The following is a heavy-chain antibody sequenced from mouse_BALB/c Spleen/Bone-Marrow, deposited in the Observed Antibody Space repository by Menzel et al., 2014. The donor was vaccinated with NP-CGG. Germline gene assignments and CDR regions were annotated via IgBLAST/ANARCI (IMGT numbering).Heavy chain of an antibody. CDR3: ARQTYYDYDGYFDY. V-gene: IGHV5-6*01. Sequence: EVQGVESGGDLVKPGGSLKLSCAASGFTFSSYGMSCVRQTPDKRLEWVATISSGGSYTYYPDSVKGRFTISRDNAKNTLYLQMSSLKSEDTAMYYCARQTYYDYDGYFDYWGQGTTLTVSS. D-gene: IGHD2-4*01. CDR2: ISSGGSYT. J-gene: IGHJ2*01. CDR1: GFTFSSYG.